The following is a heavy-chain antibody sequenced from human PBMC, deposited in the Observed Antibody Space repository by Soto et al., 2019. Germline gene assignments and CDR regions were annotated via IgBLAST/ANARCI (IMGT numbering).Heavy chain of an antibody. Sequence: SETLSLTCIVSGDSVTSGSYYWTWLRQPPGKGLEWIGYISYTGRTKYSPSLQSRVTISVDTSKNDFSLNLSSVTAADTAVYFCAREWGLLPYYVMNVWGHGTAVTVSS. CDR2: ISYTGRT. J-gene: IGHJ6*02. CDR1: GDSVTSGSYY. V-gene: IGHV4-61*03. CDR3: AREWGLLPYYVMNV. D-gene: IGHD7-27*01.